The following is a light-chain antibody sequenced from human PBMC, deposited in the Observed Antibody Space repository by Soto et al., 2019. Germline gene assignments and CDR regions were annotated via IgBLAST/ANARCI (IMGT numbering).Light chain of an antibody. CDR2: RNN. V-gene: IGLV1-47*01. J-gene: IGLJ3*02. CDR1: SSNIGSNY. CDR3: AAWDDSLSGWV. Sequence: QSALTQPPSASGTPGQRVTISCSGSSSNIGSNYVYWYQQLPGTAPKLLIYRNNQRPSGVPDRFSGSKSGTSASLAISGLRSEDEADYYCAAWDDSLSGWVFGGGTKLTAL.